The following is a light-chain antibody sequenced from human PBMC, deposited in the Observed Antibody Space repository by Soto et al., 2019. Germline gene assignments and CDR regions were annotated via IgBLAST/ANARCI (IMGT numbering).Light chain of an antibody. V-gene: IGKV1-9*01. J-gene: IGKJ4*01. CDR2: AAS. Sequence: DIPLTQSPSFLSASVGDRVTITCRASQDISSSLAWYQQKPGKAPKLLIYAASTLQSGVPSRFSGSGSGTEFTLTISSLQPEDFATYYCQQLNTYPAFGGGTKVEIK. CDR1: QDISSS. CDR3: QQLNTYPA.